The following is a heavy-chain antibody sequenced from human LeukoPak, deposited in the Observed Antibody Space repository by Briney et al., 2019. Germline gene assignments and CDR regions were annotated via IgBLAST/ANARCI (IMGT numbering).Heavy chain of an antibody. CDR3: ARGWPRVYYYYMDV. CDR2: INPNSGGT. D-gene: IGHD5-24*01. CDR1: GYTFTGYY. J-gene: IGHJ6*03. V-gene: IGHV1-2*02. Sequence: ASVTVSCKASGYTFTGYYMHWVRQAPGQGLEWMGWINPNSGGTNYAQKFQGRVTMTRDTSISTAYMELSRLRSDDTAVYYCARGWPRVYYYYMDVWGKGTTVTIS.